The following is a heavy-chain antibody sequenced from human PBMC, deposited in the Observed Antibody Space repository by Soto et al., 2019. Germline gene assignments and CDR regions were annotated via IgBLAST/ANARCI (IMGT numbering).Heavy chain of an antibody. CDR1: GGSISSFH. Sequence: SETLSITCTVYGGSISSFHWSWIRQPPGKGLEWIGFISNSGSTNYNPSLMSRVTISLDTSKNQFSLKLSSVSAADTAVYYCARGVVGASTWFLHLGQGPLVTV. CDR2: ISNSGST. D-gene: IGHD3-22*01. J-gene: IGHJ1*01. V-gene: IGHV4-59*01. CDR3: ARGVVGASTWFLH.